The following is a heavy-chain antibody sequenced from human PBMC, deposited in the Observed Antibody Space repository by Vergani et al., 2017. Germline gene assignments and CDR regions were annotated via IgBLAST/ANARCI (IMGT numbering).Heavy chain of an antibody. Sequence: EVQLVESGGGLVKPGGSLRLSCAASGFTFSNAWMSWVRQAPGKGLEWVGRNKSKTNGGTTDYAAPVKGRFTISRDHSKNTLYPQMNSLKTADTAVYYCTTDLYSRNCSSTSCYDYYYMDVWGKGTTVTVSS. D-gene: IGHD2-2*01. V-gene: IGHV3-15*01. J-gene: IGHJ6*03. CDR2: NKSKTNGGTT. CDR1: GFTFSNAW. CDR3: TTDLYSRNCSSTSCYDYYYMDV.